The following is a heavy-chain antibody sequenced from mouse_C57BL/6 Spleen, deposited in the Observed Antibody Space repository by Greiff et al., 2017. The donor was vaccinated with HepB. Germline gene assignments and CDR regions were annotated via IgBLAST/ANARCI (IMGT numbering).Heavy chain of an antibody. D-gene: IGHD1-1*01. CDR3: ARNYYGSYFDY. CDR2: INPYNGGT. J-gene: IGHJ2*01. Sequence: DVKLQESGPVLVKPGASVKMSCKASGYTFTDYYMNWVKQSHGKSLEWIGVINPYNGGTSYNQKFKGKATLTVDKSSSTAYMELNSLTSEDSAVYYCARNYYGSYFDYWGQGTTLTVSS. CDR1: GYTFTDYY. V-gene: IGHV1-19*01.